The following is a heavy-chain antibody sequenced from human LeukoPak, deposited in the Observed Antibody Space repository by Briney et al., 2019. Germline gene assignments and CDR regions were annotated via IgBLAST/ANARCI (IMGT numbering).Heavy chain of an antibody. CDR2: IWYDGSNK. D-gene: IGHD1-20*01. Sequence: GGSLRLSCAASGFTFSSYGMHWVRQAPGKGLEWVAVIWYDGSNKYYADSVKGRFTISRDNSKNTLYLQMNSPRAEDTAVYYCAKDPRITGTGFYWGQGTLVTVSS. J-gene: IGHJ4*02. V-gene: IGHV3-33*06. CDR3: AKDPRITGTGFY. CDR1: GFTFSSYG.